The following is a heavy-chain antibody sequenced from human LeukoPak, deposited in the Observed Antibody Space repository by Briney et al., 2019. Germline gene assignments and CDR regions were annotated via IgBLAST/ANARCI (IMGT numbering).Heavy chain of an antibody. J-gene: IGHJ4*02. Sequence: GGSLRLSCAASGFTFSSYAMSWVRQAPGKGLEWVSAISGSGGSTYYADSVKGRFTISRDNSKNTLDLQMNSLRAEDTAVYYCAKGLGYDSSAYYGFIDYWGQGTLVTVSS. V-gene: IGHV3-23*01. CDR1: GFTFSSYA. D-gene: IGHD3-22*01. CDR3: AKGLGYDSSAYYGFIDY. CDR2: ISGSGGST.